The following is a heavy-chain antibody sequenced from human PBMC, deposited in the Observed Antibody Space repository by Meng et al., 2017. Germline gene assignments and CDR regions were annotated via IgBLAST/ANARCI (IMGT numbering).Heavy chain of an antibody. CDR3: AEGLTYYYDSSGYYVGDAFDI. CDR2: IIVGSGNT. J-gene: IGHJ3*02. Sequence: SVKVSCKASGFTFTSSAMQWVRQARGQRLEWIGWIIVGSGNTNYAQKFQERVTITRDMSTSTAYMELSSLRSEDTAVYYCAEGLTYYYDSSGYYVGDAFDIWGQGTMVTVSS. D-gene: IGHD3-22*01. CDR1: GFTFTSSA. V-gene: IGHV1-58*02.